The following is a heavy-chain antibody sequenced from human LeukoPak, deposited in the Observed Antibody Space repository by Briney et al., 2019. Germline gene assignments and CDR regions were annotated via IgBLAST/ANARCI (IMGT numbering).Heavy chain of an antibody. D-gene: IGHD2-15*01. V-gene: IGHV5-51*01. CDR3: ARHGNGYCSGGSCYSDY. CDR1: GYSFTSYW. Sequence: GESLKISCKGSGYSFTSYWIGWVRQMPGKGLEWMGIIYPGDSDTRYSPSFQGQVTISVDRSISTAYLQWSSLKASDTAIYYCARHGNGYCSGGSCYSDYWGQGTLVTVSS. J-gene: IGHJ4*02. CDR2: IYPGDSDT.